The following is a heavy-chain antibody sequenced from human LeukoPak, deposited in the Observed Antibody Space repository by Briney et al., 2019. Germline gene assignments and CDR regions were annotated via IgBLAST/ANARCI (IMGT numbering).Heavy chain of an antibody. Sequence: GASVKVSRKASGYTFTDYDITWVRQAHGQGLEWMGWISAYNGHTNYAQKLQGRITVTTDTSTSTSYMELRSLRSDGTAVYYCARRGRGTTQRYFEYWGQGTLVIVSS. J-gene: IGHJ4*02. D-gene: IGHD1-7*01. CDR2: ISAYNGHT. CDR1: GYTFTDYD. V-gene: IGHV1-18*01. CDR3: ARRGRGTTQRYFEY.